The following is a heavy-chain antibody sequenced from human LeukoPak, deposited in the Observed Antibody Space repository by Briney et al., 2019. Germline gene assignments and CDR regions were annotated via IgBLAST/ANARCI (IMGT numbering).Heavy chain of an antibody. Sequence: ASVKVSCKASGYTFTSYAISWVRQAPGQGLEWMGGIIPIFGTANYAQKFQGRATITTDESTSTAYMELSSLRSEDTAVYCCARDLGEIAPGGLYAFDIWGQGTMVTVSS. V-gene: IGHV1-69*05. D-gene: IGHD1-26*01. CDR3: ARDLGEIAPGGLYAFDI. CDR1: GYTFTSYA. J-gene: IGHJ3*02. CDR2: IIPIFGTA.